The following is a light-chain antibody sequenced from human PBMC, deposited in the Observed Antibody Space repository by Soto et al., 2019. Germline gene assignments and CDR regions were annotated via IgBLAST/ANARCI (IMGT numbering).Light chain of an antibody. V-gene: IGKV1-5*01. CDR3: QQYDSSHT. J-gene: IGKJ1*01. CDR1: QNIGTW. CDR2: DVS. Sequence: DVQMTQSPSTLSASVGDRVTITCRASQNIGTWLAWYQQKPGGAPRLLIYDVSNLESGVPSRFSGSGSGPDFTLTITSLQPEDCGIYYCQQYDSSHTFGQGTKVDLK.